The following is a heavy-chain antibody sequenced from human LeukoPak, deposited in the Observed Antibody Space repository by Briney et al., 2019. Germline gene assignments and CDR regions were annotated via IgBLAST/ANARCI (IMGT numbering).Heavy chain of an antibody. D-gene: IGHD5-24*01. CDR2: IIPSGHTT. CDR3: AKDDRWLQFCC. J-gene: IGHJ4*02. Sequence: GGTLRLSCAASGFTFSSHGRNWVRQAPGKGLEGVSGIIPSGHTTYYADSVRGRFTISRDNSRNTLYLQMNSLRAEDTAVYYCAKDDRWLQFCCWGQGTLVTVSS. V-gene: IGHV3-23*01. CDR1: GFTFSSHG.